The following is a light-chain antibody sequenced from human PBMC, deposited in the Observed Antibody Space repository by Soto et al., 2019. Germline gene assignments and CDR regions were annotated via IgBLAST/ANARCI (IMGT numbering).Light chain of an antibody. J-gene: IGKJ5*01. V-gene: IGKV3-20*01. CDR1: QSVSSK. Sequence: EIVLTQSPGSLSSSPGGRATLSCRATQSVSSKVAWYQQKPGQAPKLLISGASSRATGIPDRFSGSGSGTDFSLTISRLEPEDFALYYCQQYAGSPITFGQGTRLEIK. CDR2: GAS. CDR3: QQYAGSPIT.